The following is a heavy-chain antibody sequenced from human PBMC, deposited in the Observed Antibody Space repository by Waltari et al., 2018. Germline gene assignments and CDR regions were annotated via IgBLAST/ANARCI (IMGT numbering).Heavy chain of an antibody. D-gene: IGHD5-12*01. CDR3: ASPDPHSGYDFAFSS. Sequence: QVQLVQSGAEVKKPGSSVKVSCKASGGTFSSYAISWVRQAPGQGLEWMGGIIPIFGTANYAQKVQGRVTITADESTSTAYMELSSLRSEDTAVYYCASPDPHSGYDFAFSSWGQGTLVTVSS. V-gene: IGHV1-69*01. CDR1: GGTFSSYA. CDR2: IIPIFGTA. J-gene: IGHJ4*02.